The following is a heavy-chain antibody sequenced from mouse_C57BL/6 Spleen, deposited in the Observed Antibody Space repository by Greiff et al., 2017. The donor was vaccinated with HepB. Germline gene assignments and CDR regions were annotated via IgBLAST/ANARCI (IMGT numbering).Heavy chain of an antibody. CDR1: GYTFTSYW. Sequence: QVQLQQPGAELVRPGSSVKLSCKASGYTFTSYWMDWVKQRPGQGLEWIGNIYPSDSETHYNQKFKDKATLTVDKSSSTAYMQLSSLTSEDSAVYYCASGGLAWFAYWGQGTLVTVSA. J-gene: IGHJ3*01. CDR3: ASGGLAWFAY. V-gene: IGHV1-61*01. CDR2: IYPSDSET.